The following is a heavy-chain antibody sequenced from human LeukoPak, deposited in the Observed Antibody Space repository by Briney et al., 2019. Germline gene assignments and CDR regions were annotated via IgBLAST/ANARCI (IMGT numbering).Heavy chain of an antibody. Sequence: RGGSLRLSWAASGFTFSSYAIHWVRQAPSKGLEWVAVIPYDGSNKYYAGSVKGTLTISRDKSTNTLYLQMNSLRAEDTAVYYCARDNGSAYHVSKLWYFGLWGRGTLVTVSS. D-gene: IGHD3-16*01. CDR3: ARDNGSAYHVSKLWYFGL. J-gene: IGHJ2*01. CDR1: GFTFSSYA. V-gene: IGHV3-30-3*01. CDR2: IPYDGSNK.